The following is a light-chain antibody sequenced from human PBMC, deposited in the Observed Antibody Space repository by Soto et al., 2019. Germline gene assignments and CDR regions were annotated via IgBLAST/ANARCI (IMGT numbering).Light chain of an antibody. J-gene: IGKJ3*01. CDR1: QGISSY. CDR3: QQLNSYPL. CDR2: AAS. V-gene: IGKV1-9*01. Sequence: DIQLTQSPSFLSASVGDRVTSTCRASQGISSYLAWYQQKPGKAPKLLIYAASTLQSGVPSRFSGSGSGTEFTLTISSLQPEDFATYYCQQLNSYPLFGPGTQVDIK.